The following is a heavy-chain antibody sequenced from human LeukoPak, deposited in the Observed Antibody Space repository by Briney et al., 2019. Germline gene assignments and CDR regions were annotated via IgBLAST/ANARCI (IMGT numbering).Heavy chain of an antibody. D-gene: IGHD1-26*01. CDR3: ARLLSGAFDI. CDR1: GFTFSSYW. CDR2: INGDGSST. J-gene: IGHJ3*02. V-gene: IGHV3-74*01. Sequence: GGSLRLSCAASGFTFSSYWMHWVRQAPGKGLVWVSRINGDGSSTAYADSVKGRFTISRDNAKNTLYLQMNSLGAEDTAVYYCARLLSGAFDIWGQGTMVTVSS.